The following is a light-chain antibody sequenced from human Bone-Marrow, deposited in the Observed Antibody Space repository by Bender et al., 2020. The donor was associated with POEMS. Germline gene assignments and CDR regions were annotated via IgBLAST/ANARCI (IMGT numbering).Light chain of an antibody. J-gene: IGLJ3*02. Sequence: QSALTQPRSVSGSPGQSVTISCTGTGRDIGAYDHVSWYQQHPGKAPKLILYNVSKRPSGVPDRFSGSKSGNTASLTVSGLQAEDEADYYCNSYAGSNDWVFGGGTKVTVL. CDR2: NVS. CDR1: GRDIGAYDH. V-gene: IGLV2-8*01. CDR3: NSYAGSNDWV.